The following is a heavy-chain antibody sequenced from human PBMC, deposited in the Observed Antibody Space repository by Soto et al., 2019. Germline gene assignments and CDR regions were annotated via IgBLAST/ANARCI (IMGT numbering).Heavy chain of an antibody. CDR3: AKDGEIAASPSPLDY. V-gene: IGHV3-23*01. Sequence: GGSLRLSCASSGFPFISYAMSWVRQAPGKGLEWVSAISGSGGSTYYADSVKGRLTIPRDNSKNTLYLQMNSLRAEDTAVYYCAKDGEIAASPSPLDYWGQGTLVTVSS. CDR1: GFPFISYA. CDR2: ISGSGGST. J-gene: IGHJ4*02. D-gene: IGHD6-13*01.